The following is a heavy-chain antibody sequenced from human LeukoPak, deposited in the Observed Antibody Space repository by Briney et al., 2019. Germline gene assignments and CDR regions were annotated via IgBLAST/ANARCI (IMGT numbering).Heavy chain of an antibody. D-gene: IGHD2/OR15-2a*01. CDR3: ARESGNPLGADAFDI. V-gene: IGHV1-46*01. Sequence: ASVKVSCKASGYTFTSYYMHWVRQAPGQGLEWMGIINPSGGSTSYAQKFQGRVTMTRDTSTSTVYMELSSLRSEDTAVYYCARESGNPLGADAFDIWGQGTMVTVSS. J-gene: IGHJ3*02. CDR2: INPSGGST. CDR1: GYTFTSYY.